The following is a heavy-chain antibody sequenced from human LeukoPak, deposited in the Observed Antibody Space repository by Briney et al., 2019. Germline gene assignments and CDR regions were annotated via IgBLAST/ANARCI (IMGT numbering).Heavy chain of an antibody. CDR2: ISGSGEST. CDR3: AKDRVGGLTIVDY. D-gene: IGHD3-16*01. V-gene: IGHV3-23*01. CDR1: GFTFSSYA. Sequence: GGSLRLSCAASGFTFSSYAVTWVRQAPGKGLEWVSTISGSGESTLYADSVKGRFTISRDNTKNTLYLQMNSLRAEDTAVYSCAKDRVGGLTIVDYWGREPWSPSPQ. J-gene: IGHJ4*02.